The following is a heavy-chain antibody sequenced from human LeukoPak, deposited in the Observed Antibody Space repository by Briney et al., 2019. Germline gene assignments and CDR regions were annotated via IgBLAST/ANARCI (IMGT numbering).Heavy chain of an antibody. CDR3: TRGADYDILTGSYYYYYYMDV. D-gene: IGHD3-9*01. CDR1: GFTFGDYA. CDR2: IRSKAYGGTT. Sequence: GGSLRLSCTTSGFTFGDYAMSWFRQAPGKGLEWVGFIRSKAYGGTTEYAASVKGRFTISRDDSKSIAYLQMNSLKTEDTAVYYCTRGADYDILTGSYYYYYYMDVWGKGTTVTVSS. V-gene: IGHV3-49*03. J-gene: IGHJ6*03.